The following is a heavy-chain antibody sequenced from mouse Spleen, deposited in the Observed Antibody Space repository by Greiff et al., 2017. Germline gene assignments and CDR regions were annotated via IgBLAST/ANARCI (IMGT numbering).Heavy chain of an antibody. V-gene: IGHV3-6*01. J-gene: IGHJ3*01. CDR1: GYSITSGYY. CDR2: ISYDGSN. Sequence: DVQLQESGPGLVKPSQSLSLTCSVTGYSITSGYYWNWIRQFPGNKLEWMGYISYDGSNNYNPSLKNRISITRDTSKNQFFLKLNSVTTEDTATYYCAKKDNDYDEAWFAYWGQGTLVTVSA. D-gene: IGHD2-4*01. CDR3: AKKDNDYDEAWFAY.